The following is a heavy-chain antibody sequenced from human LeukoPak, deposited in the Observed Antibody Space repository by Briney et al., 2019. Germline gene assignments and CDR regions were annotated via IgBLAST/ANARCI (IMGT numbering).Heavy chain of an antibody. V-gene: IGHV4-59*01. D-gene: IGHD3-3*01. J-gene: IGHJ5*02. CDR3: ARHSGLRSPFDP. Sequence: SETLSLTCTVSGGSISSYYWSWIRQPPGKGLEWIGYIYYSGSTNYNPSLKSRVTISVDTSKNQFSLKLSSVTAADTAVYYCARHSGLRSPFDPWGQGTLVTVSS. CDR2: IYYSGST. CDR1: GGSISSYY.